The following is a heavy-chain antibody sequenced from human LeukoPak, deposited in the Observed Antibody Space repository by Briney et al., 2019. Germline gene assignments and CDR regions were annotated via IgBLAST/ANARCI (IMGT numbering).Heavy chain of an antibody. CDR1: GFTFDDYV. J-gene: IGHJ3*02. Sequence: GGSLRLSCAASGFTFDDYVMNWVRQAPGKGLEWVSGISWNSGTIGYADSVKGRFTISRDNAKDSLYLQMNSLRAEDTALYYCVKGAAYHLGDAFDIWGQGTMVTVSS. V-gene: IGHV3-9*01. CDR2: ISWNSGTI. CDR3: VKGAAYHLGDAFDI. D-gene: IGHD2-15*01.